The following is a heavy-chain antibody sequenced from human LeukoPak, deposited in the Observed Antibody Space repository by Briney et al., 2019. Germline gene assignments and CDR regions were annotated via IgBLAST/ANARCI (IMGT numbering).Heavy chain of an antibody. CDR3: AKDIGGSTSEAGY. J-gene: IGHJ4*02. CDR2: ISWNSGSI. V-gene: IGHV3-9*01. D-gene: IGHD2-2*01. Sequence: GGSLRLSCAASGFTFDDYAMHWVRQAPGKGLEWVSGISWNSGSIGYADSVKGRFTISRDNAKNSLYLQMNSLRAEDTALYYCAKDIGGSTSEAGYWGQGTLVTVPS. CDR1: GFTFDDYA.